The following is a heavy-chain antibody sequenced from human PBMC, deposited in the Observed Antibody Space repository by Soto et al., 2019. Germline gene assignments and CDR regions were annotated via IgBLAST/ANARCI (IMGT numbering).Heavy chain of an antibody. Sequence: PWGCLRLSCAACGFTFSSYAMSWVRQAPGKGLEWVSAISGSGGSTYYADSVKGRFTISRDNSKNTLYLQMNSLRAEDTAVYYCAKGRRCPIAVADYLDYWGQGPLVTVSS. CDR3: AKGRRCPIAVADYLDY. CDR2: ISGSGGST. V-gene: IGHV3-23*01. J-gene: IGHJ4*02. CDR1: GFTFSSYA. D-gene: IGHD6-19*01.